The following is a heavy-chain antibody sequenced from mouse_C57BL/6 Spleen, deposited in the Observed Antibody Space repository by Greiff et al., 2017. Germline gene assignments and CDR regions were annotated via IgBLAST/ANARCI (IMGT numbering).Heavy chain of an antibody. V-gene: IGHV1-75*01. CDR1: GYTFTDYY. CDR3: ASHYYGSSYWYFDV. Sequence: QVQLQQSGPELVKPGASVKISCKASGYTFTDYYINWVKQRPGQGLEWIGWIFPGSGSTYYNEKFKGKATLTVDKSSSTAYMLLSSLTSEDSAVYVCASHYYGSSYWYFDVWGTGTTVTVSS. D-gene: IGHD1-1*01. J-gene: IGHJ1*03. CDR2: IFPGSGST.